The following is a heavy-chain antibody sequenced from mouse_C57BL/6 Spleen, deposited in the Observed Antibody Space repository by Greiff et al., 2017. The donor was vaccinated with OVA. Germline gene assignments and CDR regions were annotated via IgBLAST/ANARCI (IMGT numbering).Heavy chain of an antibody. V-gene: IGHV1-53*01. D-gene: IGHD1-1*01. CDR3: ARSTTVVAHWDFDV. CDR1: GYTFTSYW. Sequence: QVQLQQPGTELVKPGASVKLSCKASGYTFTSYWMHWVKQRPGQGLEWIGNINPSNGGTNYNEKFKSKATLTADTSSSTAYMQLSSLTSEDSAVYYCARSTTVVAHWDFDVWGTGTTVTVSS. J-gene: IGHJ1*03. CDR2: INPSNGGT.